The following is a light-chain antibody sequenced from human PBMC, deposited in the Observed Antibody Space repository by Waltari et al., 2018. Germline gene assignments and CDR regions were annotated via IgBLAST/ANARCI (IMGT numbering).Light chain of an antibody. CDR2: EVS. Sequence: QSAPTQPPSASGSPGQSVTISCTGTSSDVGGSNYVSWYQQHPGKAPKLMIYEVSKRPSGVPDRFSGSKAGNTASLTVSGLQAEDEADYYCSSYAGSNKVFGTGTKVTVL. J-gene: IGLJ1*01. CDR3: SSYAGSNKV. CDR1: SSDVGGSNY. V-gene: IGLV2-8*01.